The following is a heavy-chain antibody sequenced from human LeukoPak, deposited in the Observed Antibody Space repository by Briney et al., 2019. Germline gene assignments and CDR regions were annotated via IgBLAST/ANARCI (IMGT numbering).Heavy chain of an antibody. CDR1: GFTFSSYA. D-gene: IGHD5-18*01. Sequence: GSLRLSCVFSGFTFSSYAMSWVRQAPGKGLEWVSSLSGSGGSTYYADSVKGRFTISRDNSKNTLYLQMNSLRVEDTAVYYCAKDPHTGYSFAYWGQGTLVTVSS. V-gene: IGHV3-23*01. CDR3: AKDPHTGYSFAY. CDR2: LSGSGGST. J-gene: IGHJ4*02.